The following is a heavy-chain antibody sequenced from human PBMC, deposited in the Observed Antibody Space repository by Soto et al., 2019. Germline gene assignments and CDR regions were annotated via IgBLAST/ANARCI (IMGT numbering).Heavy chain of an antibody. CDR3: VRPNFGALTHFDF. Sequence: GESLKISCKAIGYTFTNYWIGWVRQTPGKGLEWMGIIFPGDSDTRYNPSFEGQVTVSADESISTAYLQWNTLKASDTAMYYCVRPNFGALTHFDFWGQGTLVTSPQ. CDR2: IFPGDSDT. D-gene: IGHD3-16*01. V-gene: IGHV5-51*01. J-gene: IGHJ4*02. CDR1: GYTFTNYW.